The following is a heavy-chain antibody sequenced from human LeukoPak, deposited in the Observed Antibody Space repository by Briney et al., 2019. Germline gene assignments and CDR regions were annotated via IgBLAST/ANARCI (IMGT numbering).Heavy chain of an antibody. CDR3: ARPRGWFGELGYFDY. Sequence: SETLSLTCTVSGGSISSSSYYWGWLRQPPGKGLEWIGSIYYSGSTYYNPSLKRRVTISVDTSKNQISRKLSSVTAADTAVYYCARPRGWFGELGYFDYWGQGTLVTVSS. J-gene: IGHJ4*02. D-gene: IGHD3-10*01. V-gene: IGHV4-39*01. CDR2: IYYSGST. CDR1: GGSISSSSYY.